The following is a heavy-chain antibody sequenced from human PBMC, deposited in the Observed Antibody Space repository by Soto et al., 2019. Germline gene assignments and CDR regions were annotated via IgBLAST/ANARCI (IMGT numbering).Heavy chain of an antibody. CDR3: ARGLWEGLRFLEWFYYYYGMDV. Sequence: SLTCAVYGGSFSGYYWSWIRQPPGKGLEWIGEINHSGSTNYNPSLKSRVTISVDTSKNQFSLKLSSVTAADTAVYYCARGLWEGLRFLEWFYYYYGMDVWGQGTTVTVSS. CDR2: INHSGST. V-gene: IGHV4-34*01. J-gene: IGHJ6*02. CDR1: GGSFSGYY. D-gene: IGHD3-3*01.